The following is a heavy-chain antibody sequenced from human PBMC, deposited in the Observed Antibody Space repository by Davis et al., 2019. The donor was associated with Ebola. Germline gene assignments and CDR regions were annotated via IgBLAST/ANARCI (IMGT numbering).Heavy chain of an antibody. CDR3: TRVNAVTGYSRFDS. J-gene: IGHJ5*01. CDR2: INWNGGST. CDR1: GFPFEDFA. D-gene: IGHD3-9*01. Sequence: GGSLRLSCPPPGFPFEDFAMAWVRHSPGKGLEWVSGINWNGGSTGYADSVKGRFTISRDNARNLVYVQMNSLRAEDTALYHCTRVNAVTGYSRFDSWGQGTLVTVSS. V-gene: IGHV3-20*01.